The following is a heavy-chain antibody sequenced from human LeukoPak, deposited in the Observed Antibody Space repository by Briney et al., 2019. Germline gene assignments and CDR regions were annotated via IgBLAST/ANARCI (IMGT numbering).Heavy chain of an antibody. D-gene: IGHD6-13*01. J-gene: IGHJ5*02. CDR2: ISGSGGST. Sequence: PGGSLRLSCAASGFTFSSYAMSWVRQAPGKGLEWVSAISGSGGSTYYADSVKGRFTISRDNSKNTLYLQMNSLRAEDTAVYYCEKGDSSSWYNWFDPWGQGTLVTVSS. V-gene: IGHV3-23*01. CDR1: GFTFSSYA. CDR3: EKGDSSSWYNWFDP.